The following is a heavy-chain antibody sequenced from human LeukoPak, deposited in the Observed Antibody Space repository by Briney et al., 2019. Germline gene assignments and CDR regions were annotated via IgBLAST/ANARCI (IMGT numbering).Heavy chain of an antibody. Sequence: GGSLRLSCAASGFTFSSYAMHWVRQAPGKGLEWVAVISYDGSNKYYADSVKGRFTISRDNSKNTLYLQMNSLRAEDTAVYYCARDQDGSGESIAYYYYGMDVWGQGTTVTASS. D-gene: IGHD3-10*01. CDR1: GFTFSSYA. CDR3: ARDQDGSGESIAYYYYGMDV. CDR2: ISYDGSNK. V-gene: IGHV3-30*04. J-gene: IGHJ6*02.